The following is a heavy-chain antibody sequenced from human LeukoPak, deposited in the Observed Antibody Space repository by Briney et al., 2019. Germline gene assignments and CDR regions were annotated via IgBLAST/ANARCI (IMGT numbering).Heavy chain of an antibody. CDR2: IYASGTT. CDR3: ARDQGYTYGQTHYFDF. J-gene: IGHJ4*02. Sequence: SETLSLTCTVSAGSINPYYWSWIRQSAEKGVQWIGRIYASGTTKYNPSLQSPVAMSVDMSKNQFSLNLASVTAADTAVYFCARDQGYTYGQTHYFDFWGQGILVTVSS. CDR1: AGSINPYY. D-gene: IGHD5-18*01. V-gene: IGHV4-4*07.